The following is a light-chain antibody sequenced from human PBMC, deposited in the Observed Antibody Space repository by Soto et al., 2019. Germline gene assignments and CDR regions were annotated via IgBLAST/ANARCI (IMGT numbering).Light chain of an antibody. V-gene: IGKV1-5*03. Sequence: DIQMTQSPSTLSASVGDRVTITCRASESIKTWLAWYQHRPGKAPNLLIYKASSLQSGVSSRFSGSGSGTEFTLIISSLQPDDSATYYCQQYNVYPYTFGQGTKVQI. CDR1: ESIKTW. J-gene: IGKJ2*01. CDR3: QQYNVYPYT. CDR2: KAS.